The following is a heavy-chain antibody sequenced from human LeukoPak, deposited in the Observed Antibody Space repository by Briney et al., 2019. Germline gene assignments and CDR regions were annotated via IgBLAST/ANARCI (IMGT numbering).Heavy chain of an antibody. CDR3: ARVGYPYGYDY. V-gene: IGHV1-8*01. D-gene: IGHD5-18*01. CDR1: GYTFTSYD. CDR2: MNPNSGNT. J-gene: IGHJ4*02. Sequence: ASVKVSCKASGYTFTSYDINWVRQATGQGLEWMGWMNPNSGNTGYVQKFQGRVTMTRNTSITTAYMELSSLRSEDTAVYYCARVGYPYGYDYWGQGTLVTVSS.